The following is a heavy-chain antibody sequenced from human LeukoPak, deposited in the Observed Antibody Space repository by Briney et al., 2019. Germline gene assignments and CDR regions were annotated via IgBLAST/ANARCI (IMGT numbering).Heavy chain of an antibody. Sequence: GGSLRLSCAASGFTFSSYGMNWVRQAPGKGLECVAFVKDDGSDNNYADSVKGRFTISRDNSKNTVYLQMNSLRVEDTAVYYCAKAPKGIVTGSWFDYWGQGTLVTVSS. D-gene: IGHD2-21*02. J-gene: IGHJ4*02. CDR1: GFTFSSYG. V-gene: IGHV3-30*02. CDR2: VKDDGSDN. CDR3: AKAPKGIVTGSWFDY.